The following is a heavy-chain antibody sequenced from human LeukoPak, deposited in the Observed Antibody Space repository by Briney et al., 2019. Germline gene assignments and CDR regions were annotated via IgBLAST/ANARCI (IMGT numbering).Heavy chain of an antibody. Sequence: GGSLRLSCAASGFTLSSYEMNWVRQAPGKGLEWVSYISSSGSTIYYADSVEGRFTISRDNAKNSLYLQMNSLRAEDTAVYYCARVSIEAVAGIMDVWGKGTTVTVSS. J-gene: IGHJ6*03. CDR2: ISSSGSTI. CDR3: ARVSIEAVAGIMDV. CDR1: GFTLSSYE. D-gene: IGHD6-19*01. V-gene: IGHV3-48*03.